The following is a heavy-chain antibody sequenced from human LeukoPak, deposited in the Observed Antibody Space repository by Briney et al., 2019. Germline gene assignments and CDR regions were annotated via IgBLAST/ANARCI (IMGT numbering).Heavy chain of an antibody. Sequence: PSETLSLTCTVSGYSISSGYYWGWIRQPPGKGLEWIGSIYHSGSTYYNPSLKSRVTISVDTSKNQFSLKLSSVTAADTAVYYCARVDYDFWSGYGVYMDVWGKGTTVTVSS. D-gene: IGHD3-3*01. CDR3: ARVDYDFWSGYGVYMDV. CDR1: GYSISSGYY. V-gene: IGHV4-38-2*02. CDR2: IYHSGST. J-gene: IGHJ6*03.